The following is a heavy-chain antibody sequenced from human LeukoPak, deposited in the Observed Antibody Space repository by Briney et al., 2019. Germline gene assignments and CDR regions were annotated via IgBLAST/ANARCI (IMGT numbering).Heavy chain of an antibody. Sequence: PPETLPLTCTVSGGSINSYYWGWVRQPARGGLEWIGRIYTMRTTHYSPSLKCRLTLSVDTSKNQFSRMLKFVTGADTAVYYCGRQGYTASYYFVDYWSEGTLVTVSS. D-gene: IGHD1-26*01. J-gene: IGHJ4*02. V-gene: IGHV4-4*07. CDR3: GRQGYTASYYFVDY. CDR2: IYTMRTT. CDR1: GGSINSYY.